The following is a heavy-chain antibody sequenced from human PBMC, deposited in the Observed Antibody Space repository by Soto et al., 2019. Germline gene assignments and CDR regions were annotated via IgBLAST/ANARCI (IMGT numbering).Heavy chain of an antibody. D-gene: IGHD1-26*01. V-gene: IGHV4-31*03. CDR1: GGSISSGGYY. CDR3: ARDPGSGRTFDY. J-gene: IGHJ4*02. CDR2: IYYSGST. Sequence: PSETLSLTCTVSGGSISSGGYYWSWIRQHPGKGLEWIGYIYYSGSTYYNPSLKSRVTISVDTSKNQFSLKLSSVTAADTAVYYCARDPGSGRTFDYWGQGTLVTVSS.